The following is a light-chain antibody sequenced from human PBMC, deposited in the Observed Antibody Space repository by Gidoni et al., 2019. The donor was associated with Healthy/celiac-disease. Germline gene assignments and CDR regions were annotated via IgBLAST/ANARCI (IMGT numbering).Light chain of an antibody. Sequence: EIVLTQTPGTLSLSQGERATLPCRASQSVSSSYLAWYKQKPGQAPRLLIYGASSRATGIPDRFSGSGSGTDFTLTISRLEPEDFAVYYCQQYGSSWTFGQGTRVEIK. J-gene: IGKJ1*01. CDR2: GAS. V-gene: IGKV3-20*01. CDR1: QSVSSSY. CDR3: QQYGSSWT.